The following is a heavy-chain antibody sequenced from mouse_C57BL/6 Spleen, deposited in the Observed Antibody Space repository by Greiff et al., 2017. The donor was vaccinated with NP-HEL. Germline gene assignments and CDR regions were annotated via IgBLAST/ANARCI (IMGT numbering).Heavy chain of an antibody. J-gene: IGHJ4*01. V-gene: IGHV1-52*01. CDR1: GYTFTSYW. CDR3: AREGARQLRLQGDAMDY. CDR2: IDPSDSET. D-gene: IGHD3-2*02. Sequence: QVQLQQPGAELVRPGSSVKLSCKASGYTFTSYWMHWVKQRPIQGLEWIGNIDPSDSETHYNQKFKDKATLTVDKSSSTAYMQLSSLTSEDSAVYYCAREGARQLRLQGDAMDYWGQGTSVTVSS.